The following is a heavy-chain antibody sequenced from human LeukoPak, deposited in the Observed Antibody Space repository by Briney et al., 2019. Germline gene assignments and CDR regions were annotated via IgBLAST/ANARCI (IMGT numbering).Heavy chain of an antibody. CDR2: IYYTGST. CDR3: ARHSGSGSLSRPFDP. V-gene: IGHV4-39*01. Sequence: SETLSLTCRVSGASVTSGGIYCGWLRPPPGKGLEWIVTIYYTGSTYYHPSLKSRVTISIDTSNNQFSLSVRSVSAAATAVYYCARHSGSGSLSRPFDPWGQGTLVTVTS. CDR1: GASVTSGGIY. J-gene: IGHJ5*02. D-gene: IGHD3-10*01.